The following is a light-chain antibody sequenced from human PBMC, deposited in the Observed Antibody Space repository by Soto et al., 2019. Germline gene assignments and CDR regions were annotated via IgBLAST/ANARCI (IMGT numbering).Light chain of an antibody. V-gene: IGLV2-23*02. Sequence: QSALTQPASVSGSPGQSITISCTGTSSDVGSYNLVSWYQQHPGKAPKLMIYEVSKRPSGVSNPFSGSKSGNTASLTISGLQAEDEADYYCCSYAGSSTWVLGGGTKVTVL. CDR3: CSYAGSSTWV. CDR1: SSDVGSYNL. J-gene: IGLJ3*02. CDR2: EVS.